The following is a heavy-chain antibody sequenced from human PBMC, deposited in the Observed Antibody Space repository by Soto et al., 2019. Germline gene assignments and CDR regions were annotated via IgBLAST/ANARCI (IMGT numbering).Heavy chain of an antibody. V-gene: IGHV3-33*01. D-gene: IGHD2-21*02. J-gene: IGHJ6*02. CDR2: IWYDGSNK. Sequence: GGSLRLSCAASGFTFSSYGMHWVRQAPGKGLEWVAVIWYDGSNKYYADSVKGRFTISRDNSKNTLYLQMNSLRAEDTAVYYCARSQVPLLDYYYGMDVWGQGTTVTVSS. CDR3: ARSQVPLLDYYYGMDV. CDR1: GFTFSSYG.